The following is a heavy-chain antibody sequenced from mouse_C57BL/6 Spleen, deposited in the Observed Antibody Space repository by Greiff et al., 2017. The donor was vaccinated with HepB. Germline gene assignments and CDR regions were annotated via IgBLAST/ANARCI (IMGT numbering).Heavy chain of an antibody. V-gene: IGHV5-16*01. CDR1: GFTFSDYY. Sequence: EVHLVESEGGLVQPGSSMKLSCTASGFTFSDYYMAWVRQVPEKGLEWVANINYDGSSTYYLDSLKSRFIISRDNAKNILYLQMSSLKSEDTATYYCARVTGTSYAMDYWGQGTSVTVSS. D-gene: IGHD4-1*01. CDR3: ARVTGTSYAMDY. CDR2: INYDGSST. J-gene: IGHJ4*01.